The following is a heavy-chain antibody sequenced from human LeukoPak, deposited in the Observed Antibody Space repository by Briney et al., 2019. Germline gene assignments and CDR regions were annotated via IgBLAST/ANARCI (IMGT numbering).Heavy chain of an antibody. D-gene: IGHD6-19*01. CDR1: GFTFSSYA. CDR3: AKMKRDSSGWYFDY. Sequence: GGSLRLSCAASGFTFSSYAMSWVRQAPGKGLEWVSAISGSGGSTYYADSVKGRFTISRDNSKNTLYLQMNSLRAEDTAVYYCAKMKRDSSGWYFDYWGQGTLVTVSP. V-gene: IGHV3-23*01. CDR2: ISGSGGST. J-gene: IGHJ4*02.